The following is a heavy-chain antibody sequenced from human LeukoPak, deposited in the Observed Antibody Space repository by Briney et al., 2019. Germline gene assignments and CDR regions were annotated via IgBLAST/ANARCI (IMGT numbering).Heavy chain of an antibody. D-gene: IGHD1-26*01. V-gene: IGHV3-48*01. Sequence: GGSLRLSCAASGFTFSSYAMSWVRQAPGKGLQWISYISSSSSTIYYADSVKDRFTISRDNAKNALYLQMNSLRAEDTAVYYCATESGSYSGTCFDYWGQGTLVTVSS. CDR1: GFTFSSYA. CDR2: ISSSSSTI. J-gene: IGHJ4*02. CDR3: ATESGSYSGTCFDY.